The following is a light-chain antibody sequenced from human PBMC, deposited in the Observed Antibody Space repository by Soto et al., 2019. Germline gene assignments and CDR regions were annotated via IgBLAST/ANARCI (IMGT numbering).Light chain of an antibody. CDR2: WSS. Sequence: DIVMTQSPDSLAVSLGERATINCKSSQSVLYSSNNKNYLALYQQKPGQPPKLLIYWSSTRESVVPDRFSGSGSGTDFTLTISSLQAEDVAVYYCQHYYSTPRTFGQGTKLEIK. J-gene: IGKJ2*01. CDR1: QSVLYSSNNKNY. V-gene: IGKV4-1*01. CDR3: QHYYSTPRT.